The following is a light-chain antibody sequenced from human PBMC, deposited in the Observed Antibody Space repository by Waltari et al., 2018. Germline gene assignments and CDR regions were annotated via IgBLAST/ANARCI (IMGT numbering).Light chain of an antibody. Sequence: DIQMTQSPSTLSASVGDRVTISCRATESMNTWLALYQQKPGKAPKLLISRSSNLESGVPSRFSGSGSGTEFTLTISSLQPDDLATYHCQQYRRPPWTFGQGTKV. CDR2: RSS. V-gene: IGKV1-5*03. J-gene: IGKJ1*01. CDR3: QQYRRPPWT. CDR1: ESMNTW.